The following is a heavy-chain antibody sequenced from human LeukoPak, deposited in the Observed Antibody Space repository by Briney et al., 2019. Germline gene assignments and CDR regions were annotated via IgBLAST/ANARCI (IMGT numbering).Heavy chain of an antibody. Sequence: TSETLSLTCTVSGGPITSSAYYWVWVRQSPGRGLEWLVSIYNNGDTYYNPSFESRITIAIETSKNHFSLKMTSVTAADTAAYYCTSRGFRLPLDAFDVWGQGTRVAVSS. V-gene: IGHV4-39*02. CDR1: GGPITSSAYY. CDR2: IYNNGDT. CDR3: TSRGFRLPLDAFDV. D-gene: IGHD5-24*01. J-gene: IGHJ3*01.